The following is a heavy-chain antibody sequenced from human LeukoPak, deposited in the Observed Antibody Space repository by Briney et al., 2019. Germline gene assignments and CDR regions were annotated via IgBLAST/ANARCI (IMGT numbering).Heavy chain of an antibody. CDR2: IWYDGSNT. CDR1: GFTFSSHG. V-gene: IGHV3-33*01. Sequence: GGSLRLSCAASGFTFSSHGMHWVRQAPGKGLEGVAVIWYDGSNTYYVDSVKGRFTISRDNSKNPLYLQMNSLRAEDTAVYYCARGQYYDPSGGTHDAFDIWGQGTMVTVSS. D-gene: IGHD3-22*01. CDR3: ARGQYYDPSGGTHDAFDI. J-gene: IGHJ3*02.